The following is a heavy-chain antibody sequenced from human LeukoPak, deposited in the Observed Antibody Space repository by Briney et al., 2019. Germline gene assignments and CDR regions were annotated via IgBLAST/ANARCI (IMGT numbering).Heavy chain of an antibody. V-gene: IGHV4-61*02. J-gene: IGHJ3*02. D-gene: IGHD2-2*01. Sequence: SQTLSLTCTVSGGSISSGSYYWSWIRQPAGKGLEWIGRIYTSGSTNYNPSLKSRVTISVDTSKNQFSLKLSSVTAADTAVYYCARAIVVVPVSDAFDIWGQGTMVTVSS. CDR1: GGSISSGSYY. CDR2: IYTSGST. CDR3: ARAIVVVPVSDAFDI.